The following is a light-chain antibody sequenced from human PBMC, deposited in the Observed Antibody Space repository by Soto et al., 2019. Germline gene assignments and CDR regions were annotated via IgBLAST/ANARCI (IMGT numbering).Light chain of an antibody. CDR2: DAS. CDR3: HQRHMWPIT. V-gene: IGKV3-11*01. J-gene: IGKJ5*01. CDR1: QSVSSY. Sequence: EIVLTQSPATLSLSPGERATLSCRASQSVSSYLAWYQQKPGQAPRLLIYDASNRATGIPARFSGSGSGTDFTLPISSLEPEDFAVYYCHQRHMWPITFGQGTRLEIK.